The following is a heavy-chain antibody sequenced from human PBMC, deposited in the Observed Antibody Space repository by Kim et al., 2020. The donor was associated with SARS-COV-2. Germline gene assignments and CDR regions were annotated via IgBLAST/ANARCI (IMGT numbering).Heavy chain of an antibody. D-gene: IGHD1-26*01. J-gene: IGHJ4*02. Sequence: GGSLRLSCAASGFTFSSYAMHWVRQAPGKGLEWVAVISYDGSNKYYADSVKGRFTISRDNSKNTLYLQMNSLRAEDTAVYYCARDVSGSGGYWGQGTLVTVSS. V-gene: IGHV3-30*04. CDR2: ISYDGSNK. CDR3: ARDVSGSGGY. CDR1: GFTFSSYA.